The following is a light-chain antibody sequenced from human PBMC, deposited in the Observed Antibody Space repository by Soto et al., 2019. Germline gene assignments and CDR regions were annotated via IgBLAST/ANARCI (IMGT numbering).Light chain of an antibody. CDR3: SSYAGSNNLV. CDR1: SRDVGGYNY. CDR2: EVS. J-gene: IGLJ2*01. Sequence: QSALTQPPSASGSPGQSVTISCTGTSRDVGGYNYVSWYQQHPGKATKLMIYEVSKRPSGVPDRFSGSKSGNTASLTVSGLQAEDEAEYYCSSYAGSNNLVFGGGTKLTVL. V-gene: IGLV2-8*01.